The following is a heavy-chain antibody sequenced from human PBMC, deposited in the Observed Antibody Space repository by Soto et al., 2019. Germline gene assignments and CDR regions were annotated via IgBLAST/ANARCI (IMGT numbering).Heavy chain of an antibody. J-gene: IGHJ1*01. V-gene: IGHV5-51*01. CDR1: GYSFTSYW. D-gene: IGHD4-17*01. CDR2: IYPGDSDT. CDR3: VRTLRNTVTGSKYLQH. Sequence: GESLKISCKGSGYSFTSYWIGWVRQMPGKGLEWMGIIYPGDSDTRYSPSFQGQVTISADKSISTAYLQWSSLKASDTAMYYCVRTLRNTVTGSKYLQHWGQGTLVTVSS.